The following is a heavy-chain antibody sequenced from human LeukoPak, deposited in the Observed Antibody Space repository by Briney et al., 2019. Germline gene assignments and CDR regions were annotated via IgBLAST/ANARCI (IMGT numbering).Heavy chain of an antibody. CDR2: INPSGGST. CDR3: AREARGGSYDYVWGSYRYFDY. V-gene: IGHV1-46*01. CDR1: GYTFTSYY. Sequence: EASVKVSCKASGYTFTSYYMHWVRQAPGQGLEWMGIINPSGGSTSYAQKFQGRVTMTRDTSTSTVYMELSSLSSEDTAVYYCAREARGGSYDYVWGSYRYFDYWGQGTLVTVSS. J-gene: IGHJ4*02. D-gene: IGHD3-16*02.